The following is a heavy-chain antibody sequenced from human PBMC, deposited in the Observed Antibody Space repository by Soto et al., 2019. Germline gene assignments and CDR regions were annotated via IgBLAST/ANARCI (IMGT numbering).Heavy chain of an antibody. Sequence: ASVKVSCKASGGTFSSYAISWVRQAPGQGLEWMGGIIPIFGTANYAQKFQGRVTITADKSTSTAYMELSSLRSEDTAVYYCARDPRFGESIKTPLYNWFDPWGQGTLVTVSS. D-gene: IGHD3-10*02. CDR1: GGTFSSYA. CDR2: IIPIFGTA. V-gene: IGHV1-69*06. J-gene: IGHJ5*02. CDR3: ARDPRFGESIKTPLYNWFDP.